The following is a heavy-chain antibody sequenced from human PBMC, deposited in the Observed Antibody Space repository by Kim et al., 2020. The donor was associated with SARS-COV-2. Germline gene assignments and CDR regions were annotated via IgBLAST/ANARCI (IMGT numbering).Heavy chain of an antibody. Sequence: TKYNPSLRGRVTISLDKSKNQVSLTLTTVTAMDTAIYYCARHKMSTNAFDIWGQGTTVTVSS. J-gene: IGHJ3*02. D-gene: IGHD1-1*01. CDR2: T. CDR3: ARHKMSTNAFDI. V-gene: IGHV4-4*02.